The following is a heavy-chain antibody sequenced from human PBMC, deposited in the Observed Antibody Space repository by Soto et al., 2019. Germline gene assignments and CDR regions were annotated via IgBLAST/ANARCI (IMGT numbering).Heavy chain of an antibody. J-gene: IGHJ4*02. CDR3: ANLRARRYYGSGSYATDYFDY. Sequence: QVQLVQSGAEVKKPGSSVKVSCKASGGTFSSYTISWVRQAPGQGLEWMGRIIPILGIANYAQKFQGRVTITADNSSSTAYMALSSLRAEDTAVYCCANLRARRYYGSGSYATDYFDYWGQGTLVTVSS. V-gene: IGHV1-69*02. CDR2: IIPILGIA. D-gene: IGHD3-10*01. CDR1: GGTFSSYT.